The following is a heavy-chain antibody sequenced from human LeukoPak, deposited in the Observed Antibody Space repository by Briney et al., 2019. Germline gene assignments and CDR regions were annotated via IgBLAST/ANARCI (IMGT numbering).Heavy chain of an antibody. CDR1: GYSFTSYW. D-gene: IGHD2-2*01. CDR3: ARQGEYCSSTSCYRLYAFDI. Sequence: ESLKISCKGSGYSFTSYWIGWVRQMPGKGLEWMGIIYPGDSDTRYSPSFQGQVTISADKSISTAYLQWSSLKASDTAMYYCARQGEYCSSTSCYRLYAFDIRGQGTMVTVSS. J-gene: IGHJ3*02. V-gene: IGHV5-51*01. CDR2: IYPGDSDT.